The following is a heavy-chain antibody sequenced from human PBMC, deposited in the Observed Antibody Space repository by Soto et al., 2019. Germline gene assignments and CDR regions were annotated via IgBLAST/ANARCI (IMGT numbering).Heavy chain of an antibody. CDR3: ARPSGSYGDYAWSLKD. D-gene: IGHD4-17*01. CDR1: GYTFTGYS. V-gene: IGHV1-18*01. CDR2: ISAYSGDT. Sequence: ASVKVSCKASGYTFTGYSVGWVRQAPGQGLEWMGWISAYSGDTYYAQRFQDRLTMTTDASTSTAYMELTSLRSDDTAVYYCARPSGSYGDYAWSLKDWGQGTLVTVSS. J-gene: IGHJ4*02.